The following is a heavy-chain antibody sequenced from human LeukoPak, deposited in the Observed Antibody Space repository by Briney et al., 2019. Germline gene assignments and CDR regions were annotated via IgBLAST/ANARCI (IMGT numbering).Heavy chain of an antibody. J-gene: IGHJ4*02. CDR1: GYTFTSYD. CDR3: ARGPRRDYGGDFDY. V-gene: IGHV1-2*02. Sequence: ASVKVSCKASGYTFTSYDINWVRQATGQGLEWMGWKNPNSGGTNYAQKFQGRVTMTRDTSISTAYMELSRLRSDDTAVYYCARGPRRDYGGDFDYWGQGTLVTVSS. CDR2: KNPNSGGT. D-gene: IGHD4-23*01.